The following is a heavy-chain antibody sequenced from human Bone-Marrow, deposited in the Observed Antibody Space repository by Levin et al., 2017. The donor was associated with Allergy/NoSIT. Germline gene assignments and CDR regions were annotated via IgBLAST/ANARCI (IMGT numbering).Heavy chain of an antibody. D-gene: IGHD3-3*01. Sequence: GGSLRLSCAASGFSFSVTHMAWVRQAPGKGLEWVATITGGGGDTFYADSVKGRFTISRDNSKNTLYLQLNSLRPEDTAVYYCAKEEWYRFDTWGRGTLLTVSS. CDR1: GFSFSVTH. CDR2: ITGGGGDT. CDR3: AKEEWYRFDT. J-gene: IGHJ4*02. V-gene: IGHV3-23*01.